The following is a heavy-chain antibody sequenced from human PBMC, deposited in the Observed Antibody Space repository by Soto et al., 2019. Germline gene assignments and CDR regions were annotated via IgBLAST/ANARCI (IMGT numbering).Heavy chain of an antibody. CDR3: AKGPATTIFGVVIPPGFDP. J-gene: IGHJ5*02. CDR2: ISGSGGST. V-gene: IGHV3-23*01. Sequence: PGGSLRLSCAASGFTFSSYAMSWVRQAPGKGLEWVSAISGSGGSTYYADSVKGRFTISRDNSKNTLYLQMNSLRAEDTAVFYCAKGPATTIFGVVIPPGFDPWGQGTLVTVSS. D-gene: IGHD3-3*01. CDR1: GFTFSSYA.